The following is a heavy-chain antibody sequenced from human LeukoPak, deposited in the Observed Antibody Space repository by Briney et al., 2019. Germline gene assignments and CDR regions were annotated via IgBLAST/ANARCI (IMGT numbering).Heavy chain of an antibody. D-gene: IGHD3-16*01. Sequence: GESLRLSCAASGFSFSTYGMHWVRQAPGKGLEWVALIWNAGTNTYYADSVRGRFTISRDNSKNTLYLQMNSLRAEDTAVYYCVGDTPPGGDYYLDYWGQGTLVIVSS. CDR3: VGDTPPGGDYYLDY. V-gene: IGHV3-33*01. CDR2: IWNAGTNT. CDR1: GFSFSTYG. J-gene: IGHJ4*02.